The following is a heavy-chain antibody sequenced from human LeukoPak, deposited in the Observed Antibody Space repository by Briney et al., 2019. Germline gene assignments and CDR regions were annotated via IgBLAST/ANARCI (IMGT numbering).Heavy chain of an antibody. CDR2: IIPIFGTA. J-gene: IGHJ5*02. CDR1: GGIFSRYA. Sequence: ASVKVSCKASGGIFSRYAISWVRQAAGQGLEWMGGIIPIFGTANYAQKFQGRVTITADKSTSTAYMELSSLRSEDTAVYYCARNPIVVVVAATAGGWFDPWGQGTLVTVSS. CDR3: ARNPIVVVVAATAGGWFDP. D-gene: IGHD2-15*01. V-gene: IGHV1-69*06.